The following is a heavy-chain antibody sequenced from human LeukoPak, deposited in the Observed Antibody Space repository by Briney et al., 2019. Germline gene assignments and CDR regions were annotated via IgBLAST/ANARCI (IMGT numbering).Heavy chain of an antibody. J-gene: IGHJ4*02. CDR2: MYGSGRT. Sequence: SETLSLTCTVSGVSINRDYVKWVRQPPGEGLEWIGYMYGSGRTNYHPSLNRRLTMSVDTSKSQFSLRLSSVTAAHTAVYYCVVSPNQDLFVYWGQGPLVTVSS. CDR1: GVSINRDY. CDR3: VVSPNQDLFVY. V-gene: IGHV4-4*09.